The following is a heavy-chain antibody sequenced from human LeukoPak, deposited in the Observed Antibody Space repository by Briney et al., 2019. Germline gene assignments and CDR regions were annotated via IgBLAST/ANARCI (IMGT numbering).Heavy chain of an antibody. CDR1: GYTFTSYY. D-gene: IGHD3-3*01. Sequence: ASVKVSCTASGYTFTSYYMHWVRQAPGQGLEWMGIINPSGGSTSYAQEFQGRVTMTRDTSTSTVYMELSSLRSEDTAVYYCARARSDFWSGYSEYYFDYWGQGTLVTVSS. CDR2: INPSGGST. V-gene: IGHV1-46*01. J-gene: IGHJ4*02. CDR3: ARARSDFWSGYSEYYFDY.